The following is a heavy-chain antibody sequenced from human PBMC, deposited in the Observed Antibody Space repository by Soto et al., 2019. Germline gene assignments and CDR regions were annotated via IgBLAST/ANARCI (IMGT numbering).Heavy chain of an antibody. D-gene: IGHD7-27*01. V-gene: IGHV1-46*01. Sequence: QVQLVQSGAEVKNPGASVKVSCKASGYTFTSFYIHWVRQAPGQGLEWMAIINPNGGSTNYAQNVQGRVTLTRDTSTNTVYMELSSLRSEDTAVYYCARGLTSGDYWGQGTLVTVSS. CDR2: INPNGGST. CDR3: ARGLTSGDY. J-gene: IGHJ4*02. CDR1: GYTFTSFY.